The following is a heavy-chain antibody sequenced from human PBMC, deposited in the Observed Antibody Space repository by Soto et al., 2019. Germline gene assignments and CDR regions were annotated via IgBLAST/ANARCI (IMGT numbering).Heavy chain of an antibody. CDR2: INAGNGNT. CDR3: ARGASPMIVVVITGKNWFDP. J-gene: IGHJ5*02. V-gene: IGHV1-3*01. D-gene: IGHD3-22*01. CDR1: GDTFTSYA. Sequence: ASVKVSCKASGDTFTSYAIDWVRQAPGQRLEWMGWINAGNGNTKYSQKFQGRVTITRDTSASTAYMELSSLRSEDTAVYYCARGASPMIVVVITGKNWFDPWGQGTLVTVSS.